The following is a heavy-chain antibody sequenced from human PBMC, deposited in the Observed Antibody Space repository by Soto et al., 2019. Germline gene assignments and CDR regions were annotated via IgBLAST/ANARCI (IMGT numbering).Heavy chain of an antibody. Sequence: ASVKVSCKASGYTFTGYYMHWVRQAPGQGLEWMGWVNPNSGGTNYAQKFQGWVTMTRDTSISTAYMELSSLRSGDAAVYYCAREGYGGKPGAFDIWGQGTMVTVSS. CDR2: VNPNSGGT. CDR3: AREGYGGKPGAFDI. D-gene: IGHD4-17*01. J-gene: IGHJ3*02. CDR1: GYTFTGYY. V-gene: IGHV1-2*04.